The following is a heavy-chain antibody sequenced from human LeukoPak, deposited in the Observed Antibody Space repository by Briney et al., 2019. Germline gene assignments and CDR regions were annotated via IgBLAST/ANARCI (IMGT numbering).Heavy chain of an antibody. V-gene: IGHV3-33*01. CDR2: MYYDGISK. CDR1: GFTFSSYG. Sequence: GGSLRLSCAASGFTFSSYGMHWVRQAPGKGLEWVAVMYYDGISKYYADSVKGRFTISRDNSNNTLYLQMNSLRVEDTAVYYCARDYYCSGGSCLYFDYWGQGTLVTVSS. J-gene: IGHJ4*02. CDR3: ARDYYCSGGSCLYFDY. D-gene: IGHD2-15*01.